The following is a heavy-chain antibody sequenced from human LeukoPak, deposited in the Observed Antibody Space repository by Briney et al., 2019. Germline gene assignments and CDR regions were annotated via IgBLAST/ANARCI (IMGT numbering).Heavy chain of an antibody. CDR1: GGSFSGYY. D-gene: IGHD3-9*01. Sequence: PSETLSLTCAVYGGSFSGYYWSWIRQPPGKGLEWIGEINHSGSTNYNPSLKSRVTISVDTSKNQFSLKLSSVTAADTAVYYCARGRPSDILTGYFTPFDYWGQGTLVTVPS. CDR3: ARGRPSDILTGYFTPFDY. CDR2: INHSGST. J-gene: IGHJ4*02. V-gene: IGHV4-34*01.